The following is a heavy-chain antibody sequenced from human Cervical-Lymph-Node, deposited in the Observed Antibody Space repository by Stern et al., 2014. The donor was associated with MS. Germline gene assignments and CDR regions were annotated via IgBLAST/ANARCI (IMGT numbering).Heavy chain of an antibody. V-gene: IGHV1-2*06. Sequence: QMQLVPSGAEVKKPGASVKVSCKTSGFTFASYYMHWVRQAPGQGLEWMGRIDPNNGGTNSAQKFQGRVTMTRATSIRTVYLELSRLRSDDTAVYYCARGPPGGDYFDYWGQGTLVTVSS. CDR2: IDPNNGGT. J-gene: IGHJ4*02. D-gene: IGHD2-2*01. CDR3: ARGPPGGDYFDY. CDR1: GFTFASYY.